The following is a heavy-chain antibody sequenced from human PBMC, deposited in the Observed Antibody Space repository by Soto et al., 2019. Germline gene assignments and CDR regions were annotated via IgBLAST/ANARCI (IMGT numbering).Heavy chain of an antibody. D-gene: IGHD3-22*01. CDR3: ATSGYYDSSGYYYFDY. CDR1: GYTFTSYA. J-gene: IGHJ4*01. V-gene: IGHV1-3*01. Sequence: GASVKVSCKASGYTFTSYAMHWVRQAPGQRLEWMGWINAGNGNTKYSQKFQGRVTITRDTSASTAYMELSSLRSEDTAVYYCATSGYYDSSGYYYFDYWGQGTLVTVSS. CDR2: INAGNGNT.